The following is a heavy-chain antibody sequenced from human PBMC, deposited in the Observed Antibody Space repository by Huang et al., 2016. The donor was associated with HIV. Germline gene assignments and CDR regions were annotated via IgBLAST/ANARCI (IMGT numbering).Heavy chain of an antibody. CDR2: ITNDGSNN. Sequence: QVQLVESGGGVVKPGRSLSLSCSASGFPFNNHAMHWVRQAPGKGLGWVAVITNDGSNNEYVDSVKGRFTISRDSSKSTLFLHMTSLRTEDTAVYYWARAKDTWDAYDIWGQGTMVIVSS. CDR1: GFPFNNHA. J-gene: IGHJ3*02. D-gene: IGHD5-18*01. CDR3: ARAKDTWDAYDI. V-gene: IGHV3-30-3*01.